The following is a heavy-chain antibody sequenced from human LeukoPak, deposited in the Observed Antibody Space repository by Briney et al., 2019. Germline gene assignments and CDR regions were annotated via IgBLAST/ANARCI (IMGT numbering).Heavy chain of an antibody. J-gene: IGHJ3*02. V-gene: IGHV4-4*02. CDR2: IYHSGST. CDR1: GGSISSINW. CDR3: ARGGYDFGAFEI. D-gene: IGHD5-12*01. Sequence: PSETLSLTCAVSGGSISSINWWGWVRQPPGKGLEWIGEIYHSGSTNYNPSLKSRVTISVDRSKNQFSLNLSSVTAADTAVYYCARGGYDFGAFEIWGQGTMVTVSS.